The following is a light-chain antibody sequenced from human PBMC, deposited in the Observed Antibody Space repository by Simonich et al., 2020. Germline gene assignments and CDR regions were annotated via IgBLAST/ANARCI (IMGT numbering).Light chain of an antibody. CDR1: QSVSSN. V-gene: IGKV3D-15*01. Sequence: EIVMTHSPATLSVSPGERAPLSCRASQSVSSNFAWYQKKPGQAPRLLIYGASTRATGIQARFSGSGSGTEFTLTISSLQSEDFAVYYCQQYNNWPPLTFGGGTKVEIK. J-gene: IGKJ4*01. CDR3: QQYNNWPPLT. CDR2: GAS.